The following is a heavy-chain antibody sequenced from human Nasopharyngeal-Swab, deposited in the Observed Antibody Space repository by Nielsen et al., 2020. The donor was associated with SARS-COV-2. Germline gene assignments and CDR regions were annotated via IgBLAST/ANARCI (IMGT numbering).Heavy chain of an antibody. CDR2: ISYDGSNK. Sequence: GGSLRLSCAASGFTFSSYGMHWVRQAPGKGLEWVAVISYDGSNKHYADSVKGRFTISRDNSKNTLYLQMNSLRAEDTAVYYCAKDGPGDHQVHYYYYGMDVWGQGTTVTVSS. D-gene: IGHD2-21*02. J-gene: IGHJ6*02. V-gene: IGHV3-30*18. CDR3: AKDGPGDHQVHYYYYGMDV. CDR1: GFTFSSYG.